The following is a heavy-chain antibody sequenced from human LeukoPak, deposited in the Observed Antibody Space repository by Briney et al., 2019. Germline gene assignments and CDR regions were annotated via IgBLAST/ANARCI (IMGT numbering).Heavy chain of an antibody. J-gene: IGHJ3*02. Sequence: PGGSLRLSCAASGFTFSSYAMSWVRQAPGKGLEWVSAISGSGGSTYYADSVKGRFTISRDNAKNSLYLQMNSLRAEDTAVYYCARVGFKHYDSSGYYRDAFDIWGQGTMVTVSS. D-gene: IGHD3-22*01. CDR3: ARVGFKHYDSSGYYRDAFDI. CDR2: ISGSGGST. CDR1: GFTFSSYA. V-gene: IGHV3-23*01.